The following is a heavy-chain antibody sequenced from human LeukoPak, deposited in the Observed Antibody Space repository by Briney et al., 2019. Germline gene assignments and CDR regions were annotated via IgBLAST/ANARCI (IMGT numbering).Heavy chain of an antibody. Sequence: GALRFSCAASGFTFSSFAMHWVRQAPGKGVEWVAVISYDGSKKYYADSVKGRFTISRDNSKNTLYLQTNSLRTEDTAVYYCARETHSSSDGVVPWFDPWGQGTLVTVSS. CDR2: ISYDGSKK. J-gene: IGHJ5*02. CDR1: GFTFSSFA. CDR3: ARETHSSSDGVVPWFDP. D-gene: IGHD6-6*01. V-gene: IGHV3-30*04.